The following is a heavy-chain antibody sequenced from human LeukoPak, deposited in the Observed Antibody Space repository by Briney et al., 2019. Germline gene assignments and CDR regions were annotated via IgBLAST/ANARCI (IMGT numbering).Heavy chain of an antibody. CDR1: GFTFSSYA. D-gene: IGHD1-26*01. Sequence: GGSLRLSCAASGFTFSSYAITWVRQAPGKGLEWVSGISWNSANVGYADSVKGRFTISRDNAKNSLYLQMNSLRVEDTALYYCVKDIRSGFYSGGCFDPWGQGTLVTVSS. J-gene: IGHJ5*02. V-gene: IGHV3-9*01. CDR3: VKDIRSGFYSGGCFDP. CDR2: ISWNSANV.